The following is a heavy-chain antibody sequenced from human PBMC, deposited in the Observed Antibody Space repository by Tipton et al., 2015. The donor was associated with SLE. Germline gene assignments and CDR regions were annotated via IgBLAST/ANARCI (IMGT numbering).Heavy chain of an antibody. V-gene: IGHV4-38-2*02. Sequence: TLSLTCTVSGFSISSGYYWGWIRQPPGKGLEWIGTVYHSETTYYSSSLKSRLTISVDTSKNQFSLNLRSLTAADTAVYYCARVHAAGDYDSSGFSNWGQGTLVTVSS. CDR1: GFSISSGYY. D-gene: IGHD3-22*01. J-gene: IGHJ4*02. CDR2: VYHSETT. CDR3: ARVHAAGDYDSSGFSN.